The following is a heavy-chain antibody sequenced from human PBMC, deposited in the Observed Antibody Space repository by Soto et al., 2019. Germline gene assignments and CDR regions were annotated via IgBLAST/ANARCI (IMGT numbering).Heavy chain of an antibody. J-gene: IGHJ6*02. CDR2: LYNSGST. V-gene: IGHV4-59*01. CDR3: ARDLWGYCGTDCYPLDV. CDR1: GDSIRNYY. D-gene: IGHD2-21*02. Sequence: SETLSLTCTVSGDSIRNYYWSWIRQAPGKGLEWIGYLYNSGSTVYNPSLKSRVTISVDTSKNQFSLKLNSVTAADTAVYYCARDLWGYCGTDCYPLDVWGQGTTVTVSS.